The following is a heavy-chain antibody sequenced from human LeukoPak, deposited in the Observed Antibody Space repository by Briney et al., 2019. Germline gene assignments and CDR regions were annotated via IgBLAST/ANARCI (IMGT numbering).Heavy chain of an antibody. V-gene: IGHV3-33*08. CDR1: GFTFSSYS. J-gene: IGHJ4*02. Sequence: GGSLRLSCAASGFTFSSYSMNWVRQAPGKGLEWVAVIWYDGSNKYYADSVKGRFTISRDNSKNTLYLQMNSLRAEDTAVYYCARDYYDSSGYSQRLDYWVQGTLVTVSS. D-gene: IGHD3-22*01. CDR3: ARDYYDSSGYSQRLDY. CDR2: IWYDGSNK.